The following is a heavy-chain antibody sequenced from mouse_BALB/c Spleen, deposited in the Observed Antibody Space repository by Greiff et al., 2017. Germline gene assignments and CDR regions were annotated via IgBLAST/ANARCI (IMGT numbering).Heavy chain of an antibody. J-gene: IGHJ3*01. CDR1: GFNIKDTY. D-gene: IGHD1-2*01. Sequence: DVQLQESGAELVKPGASVKLSCTASGFNIKDTYMHWVKQRPEQGLEWIGRIDPANGNTKYDPKFQGKATITADTSSNTAYLQLSSLTSEDTAVYYCARTKFPITTATYWGQGTLVTVSA. CDR3: ARTKFPITTATY. V-gene: IGHV14-3*02. CDR2: IDPANGNT.